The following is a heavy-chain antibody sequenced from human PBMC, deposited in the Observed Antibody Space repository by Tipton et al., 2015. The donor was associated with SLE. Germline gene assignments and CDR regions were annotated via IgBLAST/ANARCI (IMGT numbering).Heavy chain of an antibody. Sequence: LRLSCAVYGGSFSGYYWSWIRQPPGKGLEWIGEINHSGSTNYNPSLKSRVTISVDTSKNQFSLKLSSVTAADTAVYYCARDSARGGSLDYWGQGTLVTVSS. CDR2: INHSGST. CDR1: GGSFSGYY. CDR3: ARDSARGGSLDY. V-gene: IGHV4-34*01. D-gene: IGHD1-26*01. J-gene: IGHJ4*02.